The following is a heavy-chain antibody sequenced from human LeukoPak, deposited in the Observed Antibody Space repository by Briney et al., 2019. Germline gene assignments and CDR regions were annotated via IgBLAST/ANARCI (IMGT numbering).Heavy chain of an antibody. CDR1: GYTFTGYY. CDR2: INPNSGGT. J-gene: IGHJ4*02. V-gene: IGHV1-2*02. CDR3: ARGRNIEMTTMSGGSDY. Sequence: ASVKVSCKASGYTFTGYYMHWVRQAPGQGLEWMGWINPNSGGTNYAQKFQGRVTMTRDTSISTAYMELSRLRPDDTAVYYCARGRNIEMTTMSGGSDYWGQGTLVTVSS. D-gene: IGHD5-24*01.